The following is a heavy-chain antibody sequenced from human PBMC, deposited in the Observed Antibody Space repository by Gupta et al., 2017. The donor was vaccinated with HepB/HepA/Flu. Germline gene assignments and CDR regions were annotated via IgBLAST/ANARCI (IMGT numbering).Heavy chain of an antibody. V-gene: IGHV4-34*01. CDR1: GGSLNVYY. CDR2: INGGGVT. D-gene: IGHD3-3*01. Sequence: QVQFPQWGAGLLKPSETLSLTCTVYGGSLNVYYWNWIRQSPGKGLEWIGEINGGGVTSYNPYLKSRVTISRDTSKNKLSLDLRSVTAADTAVYYGARGVQFLSGPYHNWFDAWGQGSLVTVSS. CDR3: ARGVQFLSGPYHNWFDA. J-gene: IGHJ5*02.